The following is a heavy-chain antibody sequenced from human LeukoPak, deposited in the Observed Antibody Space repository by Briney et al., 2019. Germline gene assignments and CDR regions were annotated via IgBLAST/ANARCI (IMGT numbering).Heavy chain of an antibody. V-gene: IGHV3-74*01. CDR1: GFTFSTFW. CDR3: VRPLYGSGSYLEY. Sequence: PGGSLRLSCAASGFTFSTFWMHWLRQAPGEALVWVARINGDGSSAGYADSVRGRFTISRDNAKNTLYLQMNSLRGEDTAVYYCVRPLYGSGSYLEYWGQGTLVTVSS. J-gene: IGHJ4*02. D-gene: IGHD3-10*01. CDR2: INGDGSSA.